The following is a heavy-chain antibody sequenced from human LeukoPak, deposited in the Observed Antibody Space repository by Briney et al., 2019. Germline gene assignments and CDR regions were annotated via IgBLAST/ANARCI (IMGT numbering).Heavy chain of an antibody. Sequence: GESLQISCQGSGYSFTSYWIGWVRQMPGKGLEWMGIIYPGDSDARYSPSFQGQVTISADKSISTAYLQWSSLKASDTAMYYCARGGGSSWYYFDYWSQGTLVTVSS. J-gene: IGHJ4*02. D-gene: IGHD6-13*01. V-gene: IGHV5-51*01. CDR3: ARGGGSSWYYFDY. CDR2: IYPGDSDA. CDR1: GYSFTSYW.